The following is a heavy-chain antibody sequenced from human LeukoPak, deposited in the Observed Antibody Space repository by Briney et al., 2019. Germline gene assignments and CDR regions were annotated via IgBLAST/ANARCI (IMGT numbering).Heavy chain of an antibody. CDR3: TRHDAVPVIGHGMGV. CDR2: IYYNGIT. D-gene: IGHD3-16*02. CDR1: GGSISSYY. V-gene: IGHV4-59*08. Sequence: SETLSLTCTVSGGSISSYYWSWIRQPPGKGLEWVGYIYYNGITNYNPSLESRVTISVDTSKNQFSLKLSSVTAADTAVYYCTRHDAVPVIGHGMGVWGRGTTVTVSS. J-gene: IGHJ6*02.